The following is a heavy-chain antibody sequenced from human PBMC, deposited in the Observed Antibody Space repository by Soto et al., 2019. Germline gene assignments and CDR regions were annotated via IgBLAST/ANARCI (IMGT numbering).Heavy chain of an antibody. V-gene: IGHV1-69*12. Sequence: QVQLVQSGAEVKKPGSSVKVSCKASGGTFSNYALSWVRQAPGQGLEWMGDIIPIFGTTNNAQKFQGRVTITADEATSTAYMELSSLRSEXXAVYYCAXXXXRXYYXTSGYGWGQGTLVTVSS. CDR3: AXXXXRXYYXTSGYG. D-gene: IGHD3-22*01. CDR1: GGTFSNYA. CDR2: IIPIFGTT. J-gene: IGHJ1*01.